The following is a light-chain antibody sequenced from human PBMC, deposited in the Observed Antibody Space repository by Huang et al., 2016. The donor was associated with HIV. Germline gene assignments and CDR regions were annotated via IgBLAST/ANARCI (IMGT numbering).Light chain of an antibody. CDR1: QSVLFSSNNKNY. CDR2: WAS. J-gene: IGKJ1*01. Sequence: DIVMTQSPDSLAVSLGERATINCKSSQSVLFSSNNKNYLAWYQQKPGQPPKLLIYWASTRQSGVPDRFSGSGSGTDFTLTSSSLQAEDVALYYCQQYYSSWTFGQGTKVEIK. CDR3: QQYYSSWT. V-gene: IGKV4-1*01.